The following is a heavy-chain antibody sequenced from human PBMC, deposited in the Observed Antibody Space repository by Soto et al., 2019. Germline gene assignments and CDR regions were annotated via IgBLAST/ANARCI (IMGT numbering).Heavy chain of an antibody. V-gene: IGHV1-46*01. CDR3: ARENPFYYFGSGLIYSSYSGMDV. CDR1: GYTFTSYY. CDR2: INPSGGST. J-gene: IGHJ6*02. D-gene: IGHD3-10*01. Sequence: ASVKVSCKASGYTFTSYYMHWVRQAPGQGLEWMGIINPSGGSTSYAQKFQGRVTMTRDTSTSTVYMELSSLRSEDTAVYYCARENPFYYFGSGLIYSSYSGMDVWVHGTPVTGSS.